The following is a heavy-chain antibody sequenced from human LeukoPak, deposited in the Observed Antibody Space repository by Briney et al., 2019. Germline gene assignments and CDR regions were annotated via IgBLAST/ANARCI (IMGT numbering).Heavy chain of an antibody. J-gene: IGHJ6*02. CDR3: AKDHAIMVRGGYFSMDV. CDR1: GFTFTSYG. Sequence: GGSLRLSCAASGFTFTSYGIHWVRQAPGKGLEWVAVITYDGSGKWYADAVKGRFTISRDNSKNTLYLQMNSLRTEDTAVYYCAKDHAIMVRGGYFSMDVWGQGTTVIVSS. D-gene: IGHD3-10*01. V-gene: IGHV3-30*18. CDR2: ITYDGSGK.